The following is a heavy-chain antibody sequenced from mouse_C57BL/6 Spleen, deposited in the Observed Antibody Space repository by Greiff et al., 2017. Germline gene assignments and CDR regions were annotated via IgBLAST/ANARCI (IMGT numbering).Heavy chain of an antibody. CDR2: INPSSGYT. J-gene: IGHJ2*01. V-gene: IGHV1-4*01. Sequence: QVQLQQSGAELARPGASVKMSCKASGYTFTSYTMHWVKQRPGQGLEWIGYINPSSGYTKYNQKFKDKATLTADKSSSTAYMQLSSLTYEDSAVYYCARGDWENYFDYWGQGTTLTVSS. CDR3: ARGDWENYFDY. D-gene: IGHD4-1*01. CDR1: GYTFTSYT.